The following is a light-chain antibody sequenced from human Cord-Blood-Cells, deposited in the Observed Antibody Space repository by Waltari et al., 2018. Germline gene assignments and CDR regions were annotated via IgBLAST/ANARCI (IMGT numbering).Light chain of an antibody. CDR1: QSLLHSNGYNY. CDR3: MQALQTPLT. V-gene: IGKV2-28*01. CDR2: LGS. Sequence: DIVMTQSPLSLPVTPGEPASISCRSSQSLLHSNGYNYLDWYLQKPGQSPQLLIYLGSNRASRVPDRFRGSGSCTDFTLKISRVEAEDVGVYYCMQALQTPLTFGGVTKVEIK. J-gene: IGKJ4*01.